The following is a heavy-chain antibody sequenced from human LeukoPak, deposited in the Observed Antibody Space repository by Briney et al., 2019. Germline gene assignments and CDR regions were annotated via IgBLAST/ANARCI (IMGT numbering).Heavy chain of an antibody. CDR1: GGSISSSSYY. D-gene: IGHD6-13*01. CDR2: IYYSGST. J-gene: IGHJ6*03. CDR3: ARQGSSWYYYYYYMDV. Sequence: SETLSLTCTVSGGSISSSSYYWGWIRQPPGKGLEWIGSIYYSGSTYYNPSLKSRVTISVDKSKNQFSLKLSSVTAADTAVYYCARQGSSWYYYYYYMDVWGKGTTVTISS. V-gene: IGHV4-39*07.